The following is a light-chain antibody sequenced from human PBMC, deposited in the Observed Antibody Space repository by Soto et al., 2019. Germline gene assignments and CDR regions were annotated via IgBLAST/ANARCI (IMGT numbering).Light chain of an antibody. CDR2: ASS. Sequence: AVRVTQSPSSISASTGDRVTITCRASQEISPFLAWYQQRPGKAPNLLVYASSTLKSGVPSRFNGSGSGTDFTLTISNLQSEDSATYFFQQYYHYPRTFGQGTKVEIK. J-gene: IGKJ1*01. CDR3: QQYYHYPRT. CDR1: QEISPF. V-gene: IGKV1-8*01.